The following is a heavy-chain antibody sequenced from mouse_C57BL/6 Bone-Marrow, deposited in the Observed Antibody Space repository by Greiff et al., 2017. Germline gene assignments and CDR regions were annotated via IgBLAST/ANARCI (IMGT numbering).Heavy chain of an antibody. D-gene: IGHD1-1*01. V-gene: IGHV1-69*02. J-gene: IGHJ2*03. CDR3: ASDDGSPYCFDY. CDR1: GYTFTSYW. CDR2: IDPSGSST. Sequence: VQLQQPGAELVKPGASVKLSCKASGYTFTSYWMHWVKQRPGQGLEWIGEIDPSGSSTNYNEKFKGKATLTVDKSSSTAYMQLSSLTSEDSAVYYCASDDGSPYCFDYWGRGPRLTVTA.